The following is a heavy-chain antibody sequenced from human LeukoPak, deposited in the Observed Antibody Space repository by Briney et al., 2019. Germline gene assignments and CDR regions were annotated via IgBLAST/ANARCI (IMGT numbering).Heavy chain of an antibody. CDR2: IYSAGRT. V-gene: IGHV3-53*01. J-gene: IGHJ6*02. CDR1: GLAVSSNY. CDR3: ASPANGDYVPYYYYGLDV. Sequence: GGSLRLSCAASGLAVSSNYMSWVRQAPGKGLEWVSFIYSAGRTSYADSVKGRFTISRDISRNTLYLQMNSLRVEDTAVYYCASPANGDYVPYYYYGLDVWGQGTTVTVSS. D-gene: IGHD4-17*01.